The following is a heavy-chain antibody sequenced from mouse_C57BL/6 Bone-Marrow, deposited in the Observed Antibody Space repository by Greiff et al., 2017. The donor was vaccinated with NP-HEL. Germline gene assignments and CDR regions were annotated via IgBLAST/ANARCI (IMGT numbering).Heavy chain of an antibody. J-gene: IGHJ2*01. V-gene: IGHV14-2*01. D-gene: IGHD1-1*01. CDR3: ARSGTVVAGDY. CDR1: GFNIKDYY. CDR2: IDPEDGET. Sequence: EVQLQQSGAELVKPGASVKLSCTASGFNIKDYYMHWVKQRTEQGLEWIGRIDPEDGETKYAQKFQGKATITADTSSNTAYLQLSSLTSEDTAVYYCARSGTVVAGDYWGQGTTLTVSS.